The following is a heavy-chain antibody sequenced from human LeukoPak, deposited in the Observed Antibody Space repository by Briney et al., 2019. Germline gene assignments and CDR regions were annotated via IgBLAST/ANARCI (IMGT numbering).Heavy chain of an antibody. J-gene: IGHJ4*02. CDR1: GFTFSSYS. V-gene: IGHV3-48*01. Sequence: GGSLRLSCAASGFTFSSYSMNWVRQAPGKGLEWVSYISSSSSTIYYADSVKGRFTISRDNAENSLYLQMNSLRAEDTAVYYCARDLTTGVFDYWGQGTLVTVSS. CDR3: ARDLTTGVFDY. CDR2: ISSSSSTI. D-gene: IGHD4-23*01.